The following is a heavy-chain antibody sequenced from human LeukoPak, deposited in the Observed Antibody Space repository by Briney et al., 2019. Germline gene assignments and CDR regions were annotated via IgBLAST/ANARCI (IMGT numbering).Heavy chain of an antibody. CDR1: GFTFTNYN. D-gene: IGHD4/OR15-4a*01. J-gene: IGHJ5*02. Sequence: GGSLRLSCAASGFTFTNYNMNWGRQAPGKGLEGISYISGGSVTIYYADSLRCRFTLSRDNAKDSLWLQMNHLRVEDTAVYYCARRYGACLDPWGPGTLVTVSS. V-gene: IGHV3-48*01. CDR3: ARRYGACLDP. CDR2: ISGGSVTI.